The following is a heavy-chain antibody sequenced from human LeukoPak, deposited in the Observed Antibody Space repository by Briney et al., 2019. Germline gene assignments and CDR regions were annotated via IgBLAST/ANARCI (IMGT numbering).Heavy chain of an antibody. V-gene: IGHV4-30-4*08. CDR1: GGSLSSGDYY. CDR3: ARDFSSTICIDY. D-gene: IGHD2-2*01. Sequence: SETLSLTCTVSGGSLSSGDYYWSWIRQPPGKGLEWIGYIYYRGSAYCNPSLKSRLTISVDTSKNQFSLTLSSVTAADTAVYYCARDFSSTICIDYWGQGTLVTVSS. CDR2: IYYRGSA. J-gene: IGHJ4*02.